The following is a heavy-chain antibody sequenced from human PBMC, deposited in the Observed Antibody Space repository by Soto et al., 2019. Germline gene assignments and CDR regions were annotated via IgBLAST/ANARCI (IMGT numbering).Heavy chain of an antibody. V-gene: IGHV3-30-3*01. CDR3: ARGYKYYDFWSGHNWFDP. Sequence: QVQLVESGGGVVQPGRSLRLSCAASGFTFSSYAMHWVRQAPGKGLEWVAVISYDGSNKYYADSVKGRFTISRDNSKNTLYLQMNSLRAEDTAVYYCARGYKYYDFWSGHNWFDPWGQGTLVTVSS. D-gene: IGHD3-3*01. CDR1: GFTFSSYA. CDR2: ISYDGSNK. J-gene: IGHJ5*02.